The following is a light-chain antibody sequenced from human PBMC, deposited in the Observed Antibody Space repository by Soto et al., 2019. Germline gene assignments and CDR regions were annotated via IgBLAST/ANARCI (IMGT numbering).Light chain of an antibody. J-gene: IGKJ1*01. CDR3: QKYNSAPWT. Sequence: DIQMTQSPSSLSASVGDRVTITCRASQGISNYLAWYQQKPGKVPKLLIYAASTLQSGLPSRFSGSGSGTDFTLTISSLQTEDVATYYCQKYNSAPWTFDQGTKVEIK. CDR2: AAS. V-gene: IGKV1-27*01. CDR1: QGISNY.